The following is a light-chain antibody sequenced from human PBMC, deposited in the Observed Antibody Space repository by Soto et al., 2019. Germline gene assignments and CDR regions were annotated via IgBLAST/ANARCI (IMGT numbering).Light chain of an antibody. V-gene: IGKV3-15*01. J-gene: IGKJ1*01. CDR2: SAS. CDR3: QQCNNVPRT. CDR1: QTISNR. Sequence: ITMTQSPATVSVCPGDRVTISCRASQTISNRLAWYQQKPGKAPRLLIYSASTRDTGIPSRFSGSGSGTEFTLTVSSLQSEDFATYSCQQCNNVPRTFGRGTKVDIK.